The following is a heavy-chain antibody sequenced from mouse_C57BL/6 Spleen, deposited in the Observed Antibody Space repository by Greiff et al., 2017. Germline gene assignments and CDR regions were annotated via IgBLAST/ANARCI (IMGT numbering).Heavy chain of an antibody. CDR2: FHPYNDDT. J-gene: IGHJ1*03. CDR3: ARSAYYSNDWYFDV. V-gene: IGHV1-47*01. Sequence: QVQLKQSGAELVKPGASVKMSCKASGYTFTTYPIEWMKQNHGMSLEWIGNFHPYNDDTKYNEKFKGKATLTVEKSSSTVYLELSRLTSDDSAVYYCARSAYYSNDWYFDVWGTGTTVTVSS. CDR1: GYTFTTYP. D-gene: IGHD2-5*01.